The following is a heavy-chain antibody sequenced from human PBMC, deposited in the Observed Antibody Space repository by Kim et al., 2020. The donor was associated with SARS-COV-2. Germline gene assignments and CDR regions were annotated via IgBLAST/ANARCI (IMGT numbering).Heavy chain of an antibody. CDR2: ISSSSSYI. J-gene: IGHJ6*02. Sequence: GGSLRLSCAASGFTFSSYSMNWVRQAPGKGLEWVSSISSSSSYIYYADSVKGRFTISRDNAKNSLYLQMNSLRAEDTAVYYCASQGSRHYGMDVWGQGTTVTVSS. V-gene: IGHV3-21*01. CDR1: GFTFSSYS. CDR3: ASQGSRHYGMDV. D-gene: IGHD2-2*01.